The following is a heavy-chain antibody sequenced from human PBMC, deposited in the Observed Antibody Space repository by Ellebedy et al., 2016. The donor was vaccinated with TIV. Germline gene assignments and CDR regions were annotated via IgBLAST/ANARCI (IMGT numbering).Heavy chain of an antibody. CDR1: GFTFSIYA. D-gene: IGHD5-12*01. J-gene: IGHJ4*02. CDR3: ARDTGSGYSQDVYFDY. V-gene: IGHV3-23*01. Sequence: GESLKISCAASGFTFSIYAMSWVRQAPGKGLEWVSLISGSGDRTYYADSVKGRFTISRDNAKNTLYLQMNSLRAEDTAVYYCARDTGSGYSQDVYFDYWGQGALVTVSS. CDR2: ISGSGDRT.